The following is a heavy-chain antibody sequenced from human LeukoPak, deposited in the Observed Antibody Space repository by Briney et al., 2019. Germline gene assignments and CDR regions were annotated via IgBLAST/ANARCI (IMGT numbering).Heavy chain of an antibody. D-gene: IGHD3-10*01. Sequence: SETLSLTCTVSGGSISSSSYYWGWIRQPPGKGLEWIGSIYYSETTYYNPSLKSRRTISVDTSKNQFSLKLSSVTAADTALYYCASDRTYVSGSFDYWGQRTLVTVSS. J-gene: IGHJ4*02. CDR3: ASDRTYVSGSFDY. CDR1: GGSISSSSYY. CDR2: IYYSETT. V-gene: IGHV4-39*01.